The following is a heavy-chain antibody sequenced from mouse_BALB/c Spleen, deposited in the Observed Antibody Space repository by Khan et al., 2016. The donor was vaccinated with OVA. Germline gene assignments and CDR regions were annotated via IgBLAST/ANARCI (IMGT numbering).Heavy chain of an antibody. D-gene: IGHD1-1*01. CDR1: GFTFNSYG. CDR2: ISGDSNNI. V-gene: IGHV5-17*02. CDR3: ATSYFYGYYFDY. Sequence: EVQRVESGGGLVQPGGSRKLSCAASGFTFNSYGMHWVRQAPEKGLEWVAYISGDSNNIYYTDTVKGRFTISRDNPKNTLFLQMTSLMSEDTARYYCATSYFYGYYFDYWGPGTTLTVS. J-gene: IGHJ2*01.